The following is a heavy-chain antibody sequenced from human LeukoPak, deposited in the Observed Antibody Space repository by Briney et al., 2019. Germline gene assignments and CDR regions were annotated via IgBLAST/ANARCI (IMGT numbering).Heavy chain of an antibody. D-gene: IGHD6-6*01. CDR1: GYSISSGYY. CDR3: ARWYSSSGYLDY. CDR2: IYHSGNT. Sequence: SEILSLTCAVSGYSISSGYYWGWIRQPPGKGLEWIGSIYHSGNTNYNPSLKSRVTISVDTSKNQFSLKVSSVTAADTALYYCARWYSSSGYLDYWGQGTLVTVSS. V-gene: IGHV4-38-2*01. J-gene: IGHJ4*02.